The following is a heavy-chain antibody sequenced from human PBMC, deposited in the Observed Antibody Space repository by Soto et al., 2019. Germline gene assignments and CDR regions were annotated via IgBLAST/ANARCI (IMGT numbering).Heavy chain of an antibody. CDR3: SRGDEMTAVTIFEY. J-gene: IGHJ4*02. CDR1: GGAFGRYS. Sequence: QVQLEQSGPEVKRPGTSVKVSCKASGGAFGRYSVSRVRQAPGHGLEWIGGVMPVFNTSNYSLKFQGRVAIFAELATSSVFMELRSLRSEDTALYSCSRGDEMTAVTIFEYWGQGTLVTVSS. V-gene: IGHV1-69*01. CDR2: VMPVFNTS. D-gene: IGHD4-17*01.